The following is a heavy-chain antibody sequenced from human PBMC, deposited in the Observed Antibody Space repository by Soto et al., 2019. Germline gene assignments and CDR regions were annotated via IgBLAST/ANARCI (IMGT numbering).Heavy chain of an antibody. CDR2: INPNSGGT. V-gene: IGHV1-2*04. Sequence: GASVKVSCKASGYTFTGYYMHWVRQAPGQGLEWMGWINPNSGGTNYAQKFQGWVTMTRDTSISTAYMELSRLRSDDTAVYYCARGERPGDIVVVVAATHGAFDIWGQGTMVTVSS. J-gene: IGHJ3*02. D-gene: IGHD2-15*01. CDR3: ARGERPGDIVVVVAATHGAFDI. CDR1: GYTFTGYY.